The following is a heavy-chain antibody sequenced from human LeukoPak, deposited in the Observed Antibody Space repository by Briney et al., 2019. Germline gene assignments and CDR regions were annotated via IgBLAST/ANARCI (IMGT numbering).Heavy chain of an antibody. J-gene: IGHJ6*03. V-gene: IGHV4-39*07. Sequence: SETLSLTCTVSDGSVNSSRYYWGWVRQPPGMGLEWIGNICYSGNTFYNPSLKSRVTISVDTSKNQFSLKLSSVTAADTAVYYCARSIRCYYYYMDVWGKGTTVTISS. CDR3: ARSIRCYYYYMDV. CDR1: DGSVNSSRYY. D-gene: IGHD3-3*01. CDR2: ICYSGNT.